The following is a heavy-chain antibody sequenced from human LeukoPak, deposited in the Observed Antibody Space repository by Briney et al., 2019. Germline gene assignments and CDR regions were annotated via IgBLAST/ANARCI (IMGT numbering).Heavy chain of an antibody. Sequence: ASVKVSCMASGYTFTSYGISWVRQAPGQGLEWMGWISAYNGKTNYAQKLQGRVTMTTDTSTSTAYMELRSLRSDDTAVYYCARLKWYGGIWSGYWPQYYFDYWGQGTLVTVSS. CDR3: ARLKWYGGIWSGYWPQYYFDY. J-gene: IGHJ4*02. V-gene: IGHV1-18*01. D-gene: IGHD3-3*01. CDR1: GYTFTSYG. CDR2: ISAYNGKT.